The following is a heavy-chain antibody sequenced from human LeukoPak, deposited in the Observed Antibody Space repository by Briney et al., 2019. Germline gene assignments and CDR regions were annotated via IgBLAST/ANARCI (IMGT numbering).Heavy chain of an antibody. D-gene: IGHD2-2*01. CDR1: GFTVSSNY. CDR2: IYSGGST. Sequence: GGSLRLSCAASGFTVSSNYMSWVHQAQGKGLEWVSVIYSGGSTYYADSVKGRFTISRDNSKNTLYLQMNSLRAEDTAVYYCARGDRVVVPDAPDYYYYYMDVWGKGTTVTVSS. J-gene: IGHJ6*03. CDR3: ARGDRVVVPDAPDYYYYYMDV. V-gene: IGHV3-53*01.